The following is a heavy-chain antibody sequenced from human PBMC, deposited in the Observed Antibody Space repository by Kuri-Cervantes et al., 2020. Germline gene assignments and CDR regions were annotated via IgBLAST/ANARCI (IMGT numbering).Heavy chain of an antibody. CDR2: ISGSGGST. CDR1: GFTFSSYA. V-gene: IGHV3-23*01. J-gene: IGHJ5*02. D-gene: IGHD3-9*01. CDR3: AKCPGGYILTGYDWFDP. Sequence: GGSLRLSCAASGFTFSSYAMIWVRQAPGKGLEWVSAISGSGGSTYYADSVKGRFTISRDNSKNTLYLQMNRLRAEDTAVYYCAKCPGGYILTGYDWFDPWGQGTLVTVSS.